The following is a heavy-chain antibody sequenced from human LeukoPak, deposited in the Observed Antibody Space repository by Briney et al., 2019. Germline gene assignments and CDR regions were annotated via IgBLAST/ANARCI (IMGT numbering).Heavy chain of an antibody. D-gene: IGHD3-3*02. Sequence: SVTVSCKASGGTFSSYAISWVRQAPGQGLEWMGGIIPIFGTANYAQKFQGRVTITTDESTSTAYMELSSLRSEDTAVYYCARSIGILRNWFDPWGQGTLVTVSS. J-gene: IGHJ5*02. V-gene: IGHV1-69*05. CDR3: ARSIGILRNWFDP. CDR1: GGTFSSYA. CDR2: IIPIFGTA.